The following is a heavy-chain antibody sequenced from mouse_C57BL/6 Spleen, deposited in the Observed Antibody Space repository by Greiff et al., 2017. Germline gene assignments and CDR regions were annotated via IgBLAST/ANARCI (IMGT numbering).Heavy chain of an antibody. Sequence: LMESGPELVKPGASVKISCKASGYAFSSSWMNWVKQRPGKGLEWIGRIYPGDGDTNYNGKFKGKATLTADKSSSTAYMQLSSLTSEDAAVYFCARWRGDYWGQGTSVTVSS. J-gene: IGHJ4*01. V-gene: IGHV1-82*01. CDR2: IYPGDGDT. CDR3: ARWRGDY. CDR1: GYAFSSSW.